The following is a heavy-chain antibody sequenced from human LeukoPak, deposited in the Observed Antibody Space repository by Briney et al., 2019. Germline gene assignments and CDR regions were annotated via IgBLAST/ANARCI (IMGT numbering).Heavy chain of an antibody. J-gene: IGHJ3*02. CDR2: ISDSGST. V-gene: IGHV4-59*11. CDR1: GGSLSTHH. D-gene: IGHD1-26*01. CDR3: ASIVGASVDI. Sequence: SETLSLTCVVSGGSLSTHHWSWIRQSPGRGLEWIGYISDSGSTNYNPSLKSRVTISVDTCKNQFSLKLSSVTAADTAVYYCASIVGASVDIWGQGTMITVSS.